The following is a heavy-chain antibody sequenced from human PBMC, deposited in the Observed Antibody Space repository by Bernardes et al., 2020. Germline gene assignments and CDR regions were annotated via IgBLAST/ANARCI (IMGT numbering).Heavy chain of an antibody. CDR3: AREYYGDYGNDAFDI. Sequence: ASVKVSCKASGYTFTSYGISWVRQAPGQGLEWMGWISAYNGNTNYAQKLQGRVTMTTDTSTSTAYMELRSLRSDDTAVYYCAREYYGDYGNDAFDIWGQGTMVTVSS. CDR2: ISAYNGNT. V-gene: IGHV1-18*01. J-gene: IGHJ3*02. CDR1: GYTFTSYG. D-gene: IGHD4-17*01.